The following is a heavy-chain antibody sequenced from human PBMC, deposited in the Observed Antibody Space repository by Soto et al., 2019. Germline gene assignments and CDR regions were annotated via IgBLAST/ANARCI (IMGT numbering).Heavy chain of an antibody. Sequence: SETLSLTCTVAGDSISSSTDYWGWIRQPPGKGLEWIGRFYPSGSTYYNPSLKSRVIISEDTSKNKFSLTLSSVTAADTAVYYWARFKSGGYPRYYYYGMDVWGQGTTVTVSS. D-gene: IGHD5-12*01. CDR2: FYPSGST. CDR1: GDSISSSTDY. V-gene: IGHV4-39*01. CDR3: ARFKSGGYPRYYYYGMDV. J-gene: IGHJ6*02.